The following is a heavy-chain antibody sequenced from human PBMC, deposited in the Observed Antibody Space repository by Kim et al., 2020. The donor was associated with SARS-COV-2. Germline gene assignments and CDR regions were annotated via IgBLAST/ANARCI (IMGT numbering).Heavy chain of an antibody. CDR1: GGSFSGYY. J-gene: IGHJ6*02. D-gene: IGHD2-21*02. CDR3: ARGPGDTGYYYGMDV. CDR2: INHSGST. Sequence: SETLSLTCAVYGGSFSGYYWSWIRQPPGKGLEWIGEINHSGSTNYNPSLKSRVTISVDTSKNQFSLKLSSVTAADTAVYYCARGPGDTGYYYGMDVWGQGTTVTVSS. V-gene: IGHV4-34*01.